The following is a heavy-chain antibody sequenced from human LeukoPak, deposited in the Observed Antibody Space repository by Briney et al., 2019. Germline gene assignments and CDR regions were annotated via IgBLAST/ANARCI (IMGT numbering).Heavy chain of an antibody. CDR2: ISAGGGST. Sequence: PGGPLRLSCVASGLTFSDYSMTWVRQAPGKGLFWVSGISAGGGSTYYADSVKGRFTISRDNSRNTLYLQMNSLRAEDTAVYYCAKDAAGPEYWGQGTLVTVSS. V-gene: IGHV3-23*01. J-gene: IGHJ4*02. CDR1: GLTFSDYS. CDR3: AKDAAGPEY. D-gene: IGHD6-13*01.